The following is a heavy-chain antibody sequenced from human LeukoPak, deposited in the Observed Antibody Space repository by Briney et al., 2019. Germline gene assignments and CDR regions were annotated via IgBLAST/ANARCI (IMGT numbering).Heavy chain of an antibody. CDR2: INSDGSST. V-gene: IGHV3-74*01. CDR1: GFTFSSYW. CDR3: ARENGSGSSQTYYYYYYMDV. J-gene: IGHJ6*03. D-gene: IGHD3-10*01. Sequence: GGSLRLSCAASGFTFSSYWMHWVRQAPGKGLVWVSRINSDGSSTSYADSVKGRFTISRDNAKNTLYLQMNSLRAEDTAVYYCARENGSGSSQTYYYYYYMDVWGKGTTVTVSS.